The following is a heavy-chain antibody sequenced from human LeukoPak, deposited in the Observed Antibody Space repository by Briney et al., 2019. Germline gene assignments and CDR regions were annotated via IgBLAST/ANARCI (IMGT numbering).Heavy chain of an antibody. CDR2: ISYDGSNK. D-gene: IGHD5-12*01. CDR1: GFTFSSYG. J-gene: IGHJ4*02. V-gene: IGHV3-30*18. Sequence: PGRSLRLSCAASGFTFSSYGMHWVRQAPGKGLEWVAVISYDGSNKYYADSVKGRFTISRDNSKNTLYLQMNSLRAEDTAVYYCAKDDGYSGYEFFDYWGQGTLVTVSS. CDR3: AKDDGYSGYEFFDY.